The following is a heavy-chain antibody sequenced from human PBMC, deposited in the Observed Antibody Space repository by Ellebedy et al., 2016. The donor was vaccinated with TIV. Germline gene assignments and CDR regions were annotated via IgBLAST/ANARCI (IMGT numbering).Heavy chain of an antibody. Sequence: GGSLRLSXAASGFPFSTYAMHWVRQAPGKGLEWVALISYTGNDKYYVDSAKGRFAISRDNTKNTLLLQMNSLRAEDTGVYYCAKDLRGSGLYAIDHWGQGALVTVSS. V-gene: IGHV3-30*18. CDR2: ISYTGNDK. CDR3: AKDLRGSGLYAIDH. J-gene: IGHJ4*02. D-gene: IGHD6-19*01. CDR1: GFPFSTYA.